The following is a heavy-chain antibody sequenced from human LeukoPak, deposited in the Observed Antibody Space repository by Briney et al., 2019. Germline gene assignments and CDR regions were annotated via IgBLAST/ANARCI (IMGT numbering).Heavy chain of an antibody. CDR1: GFSFSDYS. D-gene: IGHD2-15*01. J-gene: IGHJ4*02. CDR3: ATGAGYCNDGSCFNY. CDR2: IRYDGSNK. V-gene: IGHV3-30*02. Sequence: GGSLRLSCAASGFSFSDYSINWVRQAPGKGLDWVAFIRYDGSNKYYADSVKGRFTISRDNSKNTLYLQMNSLRAEDTAVYYCATGAGYCNDGSCFNYWGQGTLVTVSS.